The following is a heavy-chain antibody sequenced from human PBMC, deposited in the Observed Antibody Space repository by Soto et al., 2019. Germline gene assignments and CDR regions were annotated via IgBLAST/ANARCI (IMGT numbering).Heavy chain of an antibody. Sequence: QVQLVQSGAEVKKPGASVKVSCKASGYTFTSYAMHWVRQAPGQRLEWMGWINAGNGNTKYSQKFQGRVNITRDTSASTAYMELSSLRSEDTAVSYCARDLGYFSSTSCYLDAFEIWGQGTMVTVSS. CDR3: ARDLGYFSSTSCYLDAFEI. V-gene: IGHV1-3*01. D-gene: IGHD2-2*01. CDR2: INAGNGNT. CDR1: GYTFTSYA. J-gene: IGHJ3*02.